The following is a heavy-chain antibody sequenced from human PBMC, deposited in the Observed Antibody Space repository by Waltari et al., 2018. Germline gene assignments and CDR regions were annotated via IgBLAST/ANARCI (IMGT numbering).Heavy chain of an antibody. CDR1: GGSISSSSYY. J-gene: IGHJ4*02. Sequence: QLQLQESGPGLVKPSETLSLTCTVSGGSISSSSYYWGWVRQPPGKGLEWIGSIYYSESTYYNPSLKSRVTISVDTSKNQFSLRVSSVTAADTAVFYCARMVRGYCSSTSCHTDHWGQGTLVTVSS. D-gene: IGHD2-2*01. CDR3: ARMVRGYCSSTSCHTDH. CDR2: IYYSEST. V-gene: IGHV4-39*07.